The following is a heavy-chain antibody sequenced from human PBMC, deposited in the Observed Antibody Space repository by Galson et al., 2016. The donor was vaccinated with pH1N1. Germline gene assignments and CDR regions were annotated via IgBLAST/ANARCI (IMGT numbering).Heavy chain of an antibody. D-gene: IGHD6-6*01. Sequence: SLRLSCAASGFTFNSYEMNWFRQAPGKGLEWVSYINGSSGTIRNYADAVKGRFTISRDNAKSSLFLQMNSLRVEDTAIYYCARGNPVPDWGRGTLVTVSS. CDR3: ARGNPVPD. J-gene: IGHJ4*02. CDR2: INGSSGTIR. V-gene: IGHV3-48*03. CDR1: GFTFNSYE.